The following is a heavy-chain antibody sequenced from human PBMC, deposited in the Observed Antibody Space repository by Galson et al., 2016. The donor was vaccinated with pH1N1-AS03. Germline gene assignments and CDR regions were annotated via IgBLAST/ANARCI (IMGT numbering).Heavy chain of an antibody. CDR2: IQQREGQK. CDR1: GFTFSEYW. D-gene: IGHD2-21*01. J-gene: IGHJ3*02. CDR3: ARDRDFKIGDAWYDALDI. Sequence: SLRLSCAGSGFTFSEYWMQWVRQAPGKGLEWVATIQQREGQKYYVDSVKGRFTVSRDDAMKSMYLELNSLSVEDTAVHYCARDRDFKIGDAWYDALDIWGQGTVVTVSS. V-gene: IGHV3-7*01.